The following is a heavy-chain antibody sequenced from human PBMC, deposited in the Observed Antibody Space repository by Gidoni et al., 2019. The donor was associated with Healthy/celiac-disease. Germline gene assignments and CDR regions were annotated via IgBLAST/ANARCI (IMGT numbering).Heavy chain of an antibody. CDR3: AKDGYCGGDCYHTYFDY. CDR1: GFTFSRYA. CDR2: ISGSGGST. Sequence: EVQLLESGGGLVQPGGSLRLSCAASGFTFSRYAMSWVRQAPGKGLEWVSAISGSGGSTYYADSVKGRFTISRDNSKNILYLQMNRLRAEDTAVYYCAKDGYCGGDCYHTYFDYWGQGTLVTVSS. V-gene: IGHV3-23*01. J-gene: IGHJ4*02. D-gene: IGHD2-21*02.